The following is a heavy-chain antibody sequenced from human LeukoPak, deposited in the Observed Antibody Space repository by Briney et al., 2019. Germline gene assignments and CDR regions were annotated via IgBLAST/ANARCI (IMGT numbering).Heavy chain of an antibody. CDR3: AREPDYYYYGMDV. D-gene: IGHD1-14*01. J-gene: IGHJ6*02. Sequence: PSQTLSLTCTVSGGSISSGSYYWSWIRQPAGKGLEWIGRIYTSGSTNYNPSLKSRVTISVDMSKNQFSLKLSSVTAADTAVYYCAREPDYYYYGMDVWGQGTTVTVSS. CDR1: GGSISSGSYY. V-gene: IGHV4-61*02. CDR2: IYTSGST.